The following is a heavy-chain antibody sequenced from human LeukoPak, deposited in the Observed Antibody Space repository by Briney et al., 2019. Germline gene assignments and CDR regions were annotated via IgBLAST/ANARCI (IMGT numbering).Heavy chain of an antibody. Sequence: SETLSLTCAVYGGSFSGYYWSWIRQPPGKGLEWIGEINHSGSTNYNPSLKSRVTISVDTSKNQFSLKLSSVTAADTAVYHCARLSVYYDSIGYPDYWGQGTLVTVSS. J-gene: IGHJ4*02. D-gene: IGHD3-22*01. V-gene: IGHV4-34*01. CDR1: GGSFSGYY. CDR2: INHSGST. CDR3: ARLSVYYDSIGYPDY.